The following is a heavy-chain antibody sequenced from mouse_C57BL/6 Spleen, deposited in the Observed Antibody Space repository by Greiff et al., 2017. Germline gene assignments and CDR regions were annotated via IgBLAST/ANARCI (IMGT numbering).Heavy chain of an antibody. V-gene: IGHV5-9*01. J-gene: IGHJ4*01. D-gene: IGHD2-1*01. CDR3: ARHSGNYPYAMDY. CDR1: GFTFSSYT. CDR2: ISGGGGNT. Sequence: DVKLVESGGGLVKPGGSLKLSCAASGFTFSSYTMSWVRQTPEKRLEWVATISGGGGNTYYPDSVKGRITMSKDNAKNTLYLQMSSLRSEDTAFYYCARHSGNYPYAMDYWGQGTSVTVSS.